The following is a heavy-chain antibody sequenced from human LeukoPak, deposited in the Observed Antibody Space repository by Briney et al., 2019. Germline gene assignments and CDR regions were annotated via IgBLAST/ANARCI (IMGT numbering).Heavy chain of an antibody. Sequence: ASVKVSCKASGGTFSSYAISWVRQAPGQGLEWMGWISPYNGNTNYAQNLQGRVTMTTDTSTNTAYLEVRSLRSDDTAVYYCARRIVASTGFDYWDQGTLVTVSS. J-gene: IGHJ4*02. V-gene: IGHV1-18*01. CDR3: ARRIVASTGFDY. CDR1: GGTFSSYA. CDR2: ISPYNGNT. D-gene: IGHD1-26*01.